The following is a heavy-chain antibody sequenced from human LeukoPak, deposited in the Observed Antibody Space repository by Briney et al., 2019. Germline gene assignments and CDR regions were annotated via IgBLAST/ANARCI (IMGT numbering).Heavy chain of an antibody. D-gene: IGHD2-2*01. J-gene: IGHJ4*02. Sequence: ASVKVSCKVSGYTLTELSMHWVRQAPGKGLEWMGGFDPEDGETIYAQKFQGRVTMTEDTSTDTAYMELSSLRSEDTAVYYCATLGYCSSTSCPDYWGRGTLVTVSS. CDR2: FDPEDGET. V-gene: IGHV1-24*01. CDR1: GYTLTELS. CDR3: ATLGYCSSTSCPDY.